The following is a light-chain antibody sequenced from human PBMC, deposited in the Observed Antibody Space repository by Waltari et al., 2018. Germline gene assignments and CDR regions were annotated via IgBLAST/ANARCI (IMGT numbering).Light chain of an antibody. CDR3: QQYDNYWT. CDR2: KAS. CDR1: QSITTW. V-gene: IGKV1-5*03. J-gene: IGKJ1*01. Sequence: DIQMTQSPSTLSASVGDRVTITCRSSQSITTWLAWYQQKPVKAPKLLIYKASNLESWVPSRFSGSGSGTEFTLTISSLQPDDFATYCCQQYDNYWTFGQGTKVEIK.